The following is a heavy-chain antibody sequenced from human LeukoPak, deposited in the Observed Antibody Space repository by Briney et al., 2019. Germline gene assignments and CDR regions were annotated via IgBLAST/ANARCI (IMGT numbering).Heavy chain of an antibody. CDR3: ARGGSYYYFDY. D-gene: IGHD1-26*01. CDR1: GFTFSSYW. Sequence: GGSLRLSCAASGFTFSSYWMSWVRQAPGKGLEWVASIKQDGSEKYYVDSVKGRFTISRDNAKNLLYLQMNSLRAEDTAVYYCARGGSYYYFDYWGQGTLVTVSS. J-gene: IGHJ4*02. V-gene: IGHV3-7*01. CDR2: IKQDGSEK.